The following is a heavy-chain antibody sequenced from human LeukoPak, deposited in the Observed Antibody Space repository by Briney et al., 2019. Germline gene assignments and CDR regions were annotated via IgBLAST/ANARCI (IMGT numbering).Heavy chain of an antibody. CDR3: ARAHLGFDP. CDR2: IHTSGST. D-gene: IGHD3-16*01. CDR1: GAPISISSYY. Sequence: WDTLSLTCSLSGAPISISSYYCTWMRQPAGKGLEPIGRIHTSGSTNYNPSPKTPVTMSIDTSKTQFPLELTSVTAADTAVYYCARAHLGFDPWGQGALVTVSS. J-gene: IGHJ5*02. V-gene: IGHV4-4*07.